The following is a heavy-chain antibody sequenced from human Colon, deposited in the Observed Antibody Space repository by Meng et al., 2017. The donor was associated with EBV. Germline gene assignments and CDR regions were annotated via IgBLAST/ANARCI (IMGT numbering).Heavy chain of an antibody. Sequence: ARLQQWGAGLFRPSETTSLPGAVHGGPSSNFYWSWIRQPPGKGLEWIGEMNQSGSTNYNPSLKSRVTISVDASKNQFSLKLSSVTAADTAVYYCARAWGYCSSGSCRTGWGQGTLVTVSS. J-gene: IGHJ4*02. D-gene: IGHD2-15*01. CDR3: ARAWGYCSSGSCRTG. CDR2: MNQSGST. CDR1: GGPSSNFY. V-gene: IGHV4-34*01.